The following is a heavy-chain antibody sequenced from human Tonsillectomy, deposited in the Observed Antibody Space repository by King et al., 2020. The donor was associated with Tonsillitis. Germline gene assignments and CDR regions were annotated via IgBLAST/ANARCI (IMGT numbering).Heavy chain of an antibody. CDR3: VRVRWGSTGAWFDP. J-gene: IGHJ5*02. CDR1: GFTFSSYG. V-gene: IGHV3-33*05. Sequence: VQLVESGGGVVQPGRSLRLSCAASGFTFSSYGMHWVRQAPGKGLEWVAVISYDESNKYYADSVKGRFTISRDNSKNTLCLQMNSLRAEDTAVYYCVRVRWGSTGAWFDPWGQGTLVTVSS. D-gene: IGHD1-1*01. CDR2: ISYDESNK.